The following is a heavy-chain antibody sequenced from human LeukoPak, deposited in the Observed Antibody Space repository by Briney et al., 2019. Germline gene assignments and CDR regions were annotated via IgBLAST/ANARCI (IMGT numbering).Heavy chain of an antibody. V-gene: IGHV3-20*04. D-gene: IGHD6-19*01. CDR3: ARVGGDGSGWSTTDY. CDR2: INWNGGST. CDR1: GFTFDDYG. Sequence: GGSLRLSCAASGFTFDDYGMSWVRQAPGKGLEWVSGINWNGGSTGYADSVKGRFTISRDNAKNSLYLQMNSLRVDDTAMYYCARVGGDGSGWSTTDYWGQGTLVTISS. J-gene: IGHJ4*02.